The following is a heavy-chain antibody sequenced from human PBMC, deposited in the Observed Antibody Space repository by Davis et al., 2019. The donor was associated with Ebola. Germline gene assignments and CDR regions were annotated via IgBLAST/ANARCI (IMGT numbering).Heavy chain of an antibody. CDR2: IIPLFGIT. D-gene: IGHD6-13*01. V-gene: IGHV1-69*13. Sequence: SVKVSCKASGGTFSSYAITWVRQAPGQGLEWMGGIIPLFGITNYAQKFQGRVTITADESTNTVYMEVRSLRSEDTARYYCASRPNRAAAGDYWGQGTRVTVSS. J-gene: IGHJ4*02. CDR1: GGTFSSYA. CDR3: ASRPNRAAAGDY.